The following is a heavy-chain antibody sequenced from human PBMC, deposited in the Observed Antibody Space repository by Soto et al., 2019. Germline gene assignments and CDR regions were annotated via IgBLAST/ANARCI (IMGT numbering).Heavy chain of an antibody. CDR2: IWYDGSNK. Sequence: QVQLVESGGGVVQPGRSLRLSCAASGFTFSSYGMHWVRQAPGKGLEWVAVIWYDGSNKYYADSVKGRFTISRDNSKNTLYLHMNSLRAEDTAVYYCARDDLGIAVDTPGAEWGQGTLVTVAS. V-gene: IGHV3-33*01. J-gene: IGHJ4*02. CDR3: ARDDLGIAVDTPGAE. D-gene: IGHD6-19*01. CDR1: GFTFSSYG.